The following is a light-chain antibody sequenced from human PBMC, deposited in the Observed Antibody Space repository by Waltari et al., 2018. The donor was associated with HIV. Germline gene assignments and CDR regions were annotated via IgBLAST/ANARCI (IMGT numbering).Light chain of an antibody. V-gene: IGKV4-1*01. J-gene: IGKJ2*01. CDR1: QSVLFTANNKNY. CDR2: WAS. CDR3: HQYDRSPYT. Sequence: DIVMTQSPDSLAVSLGERATIHCNSSQSVLFTANNKNYLAWYQQKPGQPHKLLINWASTRESGVPDRFSGSGSGTEFTLTISSLQAEDVAVYYCHQYDRSPYTFGQGTKVEIK.